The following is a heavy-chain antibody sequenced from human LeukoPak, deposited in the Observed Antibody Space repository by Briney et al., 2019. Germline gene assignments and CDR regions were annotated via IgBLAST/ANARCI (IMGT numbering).Heavy chain of an antibody. D-gene: IGHD6-13*01. V-gene: IGHV1-8*01. CDR1: GYTFTSSD. Sequence: ASVKVSCKASGYTFTSSDIIWVRQAPGQGLEWMGWMNPNSGKTGSARKFQGRVAMTKNISISTAYIEVSSLTYEDTATYYCARGRPGLASASTDHFWAQRTLVTVSS. J-gene: IGHJ4*02. CDR3: ARGRPGLASASTDHF. CDR2: MNPNSGKT.